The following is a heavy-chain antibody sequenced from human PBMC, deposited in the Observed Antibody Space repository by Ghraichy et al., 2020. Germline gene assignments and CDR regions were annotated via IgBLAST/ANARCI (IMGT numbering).Heavy chain of an antibody. CDR2: IHHSGRR. J-gene: IGHJ2*01. V-gene: IGHV4-4*02. D-gene: IGHD2-21*02. CDR3: ARDLSVAKSDFWFFDV. Sequence: WIAEIHHSGRRNHNPSFKSRATISLDKSKNQLSLTLSPVTAADTAVYYCARDLSVAKSDFWFFDVWVRGTMVTV.